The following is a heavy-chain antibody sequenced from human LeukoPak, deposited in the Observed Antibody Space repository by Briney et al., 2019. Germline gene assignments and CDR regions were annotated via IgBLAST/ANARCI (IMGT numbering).Heavy chain of an antibody. CDR1: GFTFSSYS. D-gene: IGHD1-26*01. J-gene: IGHJ4*02. V-gene: IGHV3-48*01. Sequence: PGGSLRLSCAASGFTFSSYSMNWVRQAPGKGLEWVSYISSSSSTIYYADSVKGRFTISRDNAKNSLYLQMNSLRAEDTAVYYCASTHSLGGSYRGHSFDYWGQGTLVTVSS. CDR3: ASTHSLGGSYRGHSFDY. CDR2: ISSSSSTI.